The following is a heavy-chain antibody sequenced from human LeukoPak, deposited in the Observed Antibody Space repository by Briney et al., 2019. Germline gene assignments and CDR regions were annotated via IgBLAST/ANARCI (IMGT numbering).Heavy chain of an antibody. Sequence: PGGSLRLSCAASGFTFDDYAMHWVRQAPGKGLEWVSGISWNSGSIGYADSVKGRFTISRDNAKNSLYLQMNSLRAEDTALYYCAKDMRDYYDSSGYWYYFDYWGQGTLVTVSS. CDR3: AKDMRDYYDSSGYWYYFDY. J-gene: IGHJ4*02. D-gene: IGHD3-22*01. V-gene: IGHV3-9*01. CDR1: GFTFDDYA. CDR2: ISWNSGSI.